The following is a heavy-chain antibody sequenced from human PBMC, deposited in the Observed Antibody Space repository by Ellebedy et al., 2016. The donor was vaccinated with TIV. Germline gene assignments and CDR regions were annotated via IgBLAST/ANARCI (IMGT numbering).Heavy chain of an antibody. J-gene: IGHJ3*02. CDR2: INHSGST. CDR3: ARGKKTWIQLWGGAFDI. D-gene: IGHD5-18*01. V-gene: IGHV4-34*01. Sequence: SETLSLTCAVYGGSFSGYYWSWIRQPPGKGLEWIGEINHSGSTNYNPSLKSRVTISVDTSKNQFSLKLSSVTAADTAVYYCARGKKTWIQLWGGAFDIWGQGTMVTVSS. CDR1: GGSFSGYY.